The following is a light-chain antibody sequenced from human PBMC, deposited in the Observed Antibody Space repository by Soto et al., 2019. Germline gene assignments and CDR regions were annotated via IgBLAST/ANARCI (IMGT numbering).Light chain of an antibody. CDR1: QSLRTTP. V-gene: IGKV3-20*01. J-gene: IGKJ1*01. Sequence: EMVLAQSPGTLSSSRGERATPSSRASQSLRTTPLAWYKQQPVQPPRLPISGVYSRPAGIPARFGGSGAGTDFTLTISRLQPEDFEVYYCQQYDTSPRTFGQGTKVDIK. CDR3: QQYDTSPRT. CDR2: GVY.